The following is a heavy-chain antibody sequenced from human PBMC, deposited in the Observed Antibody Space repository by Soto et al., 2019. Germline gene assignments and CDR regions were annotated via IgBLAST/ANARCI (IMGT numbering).Heavy chain of an antibody. D-gene: IGHD3-10*01. CDR3: AKDPGLWFGEPLGYFDY. V-gene: IGHV3-23*01. CDR1: GFTFSSYA. CDR2: ISGSGGST. Sequence: EVQLLESGGGLVQPGGSLRLSCAASGFTFSSYAMSWVRQAPGKGLEWVSAISGSGGSTYYADSVKGRFTISRDNSKNTLYLQMNSLRAEDTAVYYCAKDPGLWFGEPLGYFDYWGQGTLVTVSS. J-gene: IGHJ4*02.